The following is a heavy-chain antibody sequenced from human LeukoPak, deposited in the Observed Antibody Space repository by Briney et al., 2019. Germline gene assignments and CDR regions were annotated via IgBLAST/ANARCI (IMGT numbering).Heavy chain of an antibody. Sequence: GGSLRLSCAASGFTFTDYYMSWIRQAPGKGLEWVSYISSSGTVIYYGDSVKGRFTISRDNAKKSLYLQMNSLRAVDTAVYYCARDLIAAAGKGFDYWGQGTLVTVSS. CDR1: GFTFTDYY. V-gene: IGHV3-11*01. CDR2: ISSSGTVI. J-gene: IGHJ4*02. D-gene: IGHD6-13*01. CDR3: ARDLIAAAGKGFDY.